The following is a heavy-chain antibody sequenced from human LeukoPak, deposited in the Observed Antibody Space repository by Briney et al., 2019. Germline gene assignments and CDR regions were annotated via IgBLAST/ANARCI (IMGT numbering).Heavy chain of an antibody. Sequence: PGGSLRLSCAASGFTFSSYEMNWVRQAPGKGLEWVSSISSSSSYIYYADSVKGRFTISRDNAKNSLYLQMNSLRAEDTAVYYCASRSYVWGSYRQDYWGQGTLVTVSS. V-gene: IGHV3-21*01. CDR3: ASRSYVWGSYRQDY. CDR2: ISSSSSYI. J-gene: IGHJ4*02. D-gene: IGHD3-16*02. CDR1: GFTFSSYE.